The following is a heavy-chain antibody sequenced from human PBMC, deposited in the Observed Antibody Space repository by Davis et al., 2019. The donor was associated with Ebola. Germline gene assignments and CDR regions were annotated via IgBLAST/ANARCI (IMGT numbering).Heavy chain of an antibody. CDR2: IYYSGST. J-gene: IGHJ6*03. V-gene: IGHV4-39*07. Sequence: PSETLSLTCTVSGGSISSYYWGWIRQPPGKGLEWIGSIYYSGSTYYNPSLKSRVTISVDTSKNQFSLKLSSVTAADTAVYYCARGIAASYYYYYYMDVWGKGTTVTVSS. CDR3: ARGIAASYYYYYYMDV. CDR1: GGSISSYY. D-gene: IGHD6-13*01.